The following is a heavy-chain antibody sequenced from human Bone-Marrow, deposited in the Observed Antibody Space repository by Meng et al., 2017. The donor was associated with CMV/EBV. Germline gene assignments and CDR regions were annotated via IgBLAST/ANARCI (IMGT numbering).Heavy chain of an antibody. Sequence: GSLRLSCAVYGGSFSGYYWSWIRQPPGKGLEWIGEINHSGSTNYNPSLKSRVTISVDTSKNQFSLKLSSVTAADTAVYYCARGYPIPTKYYDFWSGISPFAPWGPGNLVTVSS. D-gene: IGHD3-3*01. CDR1: GGSFSGYY. CDR2: INHSGST. V-gene: IGHV4-34*01. CDR3: ARGYPIPTKYYDFWSGISPFAP. J-gene: IGHJ5*02.